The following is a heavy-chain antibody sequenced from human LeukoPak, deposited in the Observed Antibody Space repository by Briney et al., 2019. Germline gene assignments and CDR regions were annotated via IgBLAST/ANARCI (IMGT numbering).Heavy chain of an antibody. J-gene: IGHJ3*02. Sequence: SETLSLTCAVSGGSISSGGYSWSWLRQPPGKGLEWIGYIYHSGSTYYNPSLKSRVTISVDRSKNQFSLKLSSVTAADTAVYYCARGFQQLGAFDIWGQGTMVTVSS. CDR2: IYHSGST. D-gene: IGHD6-13*01. CDR3: ARGFQQLGAFDI. V-gene: IGHV4-30-2*01. CDR1: GGSISSGGYS.